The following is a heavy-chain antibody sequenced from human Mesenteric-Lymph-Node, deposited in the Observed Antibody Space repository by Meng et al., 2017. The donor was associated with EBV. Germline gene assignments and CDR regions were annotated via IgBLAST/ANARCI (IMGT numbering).Heavy chain of an antibody. V-gene: IGHV1-8*01. CDR1: GYTFTTYD. D-gene: IGHD3-16*02. Sequence: QGQLVESGAEVKKPGASGKVSCKASGYTFTTYDINWVRQAAGQGLEWMGWMNPKTGSTGYAQKFQGRVTMTRNTSISTAYMELSSLRSEDTAVYYCAKSTFTSGGVIEPFDYWGQGTLVTVSS. J-gene: IGHJ4*02. CDR2: MNPKTGST. CDR3: AKSTFTSGGVIEPFDY.